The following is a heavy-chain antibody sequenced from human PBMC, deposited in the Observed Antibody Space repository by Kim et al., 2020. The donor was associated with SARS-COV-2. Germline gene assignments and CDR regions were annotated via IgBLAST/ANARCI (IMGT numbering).Heavy chain of an antibody. Sequence: NPSHKGRLPLAVDPSKNQFSLKLSSVTAADTAVYYCAREGRFLAWQRIDYWGQGTLVTVSS. J-gene: IGHJ4*02. CDR3: AREGRFLAWQRIDY. V-gene: IGHV4-59*01. D-gene: IGHD3-3*01.